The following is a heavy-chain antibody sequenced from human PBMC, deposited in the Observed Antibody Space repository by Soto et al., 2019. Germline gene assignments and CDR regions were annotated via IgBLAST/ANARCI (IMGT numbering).Heavy chain of an antibody. Sequence: GGSLRLSCAASGFTVSSNYMSWVRQAPGKGLEWVSVIYSGGSTYYADSVKGRFTISRDNSKNTLYLQMNSLRAEDTAVYYCAREVGQQLVRSGALYNWFDPWGQGTLVTVSS. CDR2: IYSGGST. V-gene: IGHV3-66*01. CDR1: GFTVSSNY. CDR3: AREVGQQLVRSGALYNWFDP. D-gene: IGHD6-13*01. J-gene: IGHJ5*02.